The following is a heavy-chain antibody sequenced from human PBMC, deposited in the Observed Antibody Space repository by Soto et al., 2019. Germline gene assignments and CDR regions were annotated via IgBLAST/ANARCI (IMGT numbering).Heavy chain of an antibody. CDR1: GFTFSSYG. Sequence: QVQLVESGGGAVQPGRSLRLSCAASGFTFSSYGMHWVRQAPGKGLEWVAVISYDGSNKYYADSVKGRFTISRDNSKNTLYLQMNSLRAEDTAVYYCAKGTDYWGQGTLVTVSS. CDR2: ISYDGSNK. CDR3: AKGTDY. V-gene: IGHV3-30*18. J-gene: IGHJ4*02.